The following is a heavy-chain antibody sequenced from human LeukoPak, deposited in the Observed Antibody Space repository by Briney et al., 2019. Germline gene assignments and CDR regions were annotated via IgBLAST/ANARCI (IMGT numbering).Heavy chain of an antibody. CDR1: GFAFSTYG. CDR2: IWYDGSNK. V-gene: IGHV3-33*01. J-gene: IGHJ4*02. CDR3: ARNYGSGSYYPFDY. Sequence: GGSLRLSCAASGFAFSTYGMHWVRQAPGKGLEWVAVIWYDGSNKYYADSVKGRFTISRDNSKNTLYLQMNSLRAEDTAVYYCARNYGSGSYYPFDYWGQGTLVTVSS. D-gene: IGHD3-10*01.